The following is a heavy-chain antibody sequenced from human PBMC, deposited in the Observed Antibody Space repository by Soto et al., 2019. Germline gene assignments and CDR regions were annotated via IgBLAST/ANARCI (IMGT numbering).Heavy chain of an antibody. Sequence: QLQLQESGPGLVKPSETLSLTCTVSGGSISSSSYYWGWIRQPPGKGLEWIGSIYYSGSTYYNPSLKSRVAIYVDTSNNQLPLKLSSVTAADTAVYYGARRFWTYYFDFWGQGTLVTVSS. CDR3: ARRFWTYYFDF. V-gene: IGHV4-39*01. J-gene: IGHJ4*02. CDR1: GGSISSSSYY. CDR2: IYYSGST. D-gene: IGHD3-3*01.